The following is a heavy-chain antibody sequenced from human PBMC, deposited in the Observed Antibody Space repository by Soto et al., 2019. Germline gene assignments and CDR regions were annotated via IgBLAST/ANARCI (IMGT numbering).Heavy chain of an antibody. D-gene: IGHD2-2*01. CDR3: ARSGYCSSTSCYEYYYYGMDV. CDR1: GFTFSSYS. J-gene: IGHJ6*02. Sequence: EVQVVESGGGLVQPGGSLRLSCAASGFTFSSYSMNWVRQAPGKGLEWVSYISSSSSTIYYADSVKGRFTISRDNAKNSLYLQMNSLRDEDTAVYYCARSGYCSSTSCYEYYYYGMDVWGQGTTVTVSS. V-gene: IGHV3-48*02. CDR2: ISSSSSTI.